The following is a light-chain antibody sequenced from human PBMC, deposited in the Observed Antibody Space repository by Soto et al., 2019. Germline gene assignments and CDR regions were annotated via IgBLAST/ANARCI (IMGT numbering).Light chain of an antibody. CDR1: QGIGNA. CDR2: DAS. Sequence: AAQLTQSPSSLSASVGDRFTMSWRASQGIGNALAWYQQKPGKAPKVLIYDASSLKSGVPSRTSGSGSGTDFTLTISSLQPEDFATYYCQQFNSFPLTFGGGTKVDIK. V-gene: IGKV1-13*02. CDR3: QQFNSFPLT. J-gene: IGKJ4*01.